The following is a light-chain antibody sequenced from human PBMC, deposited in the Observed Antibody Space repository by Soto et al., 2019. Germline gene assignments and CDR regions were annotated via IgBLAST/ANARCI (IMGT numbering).Light chain of an antibody. J-gene: IGKJ5*01. V-gene: IGKV1-39*01. CDR2: AAS. Sequence: DIHMTQSPSSLSASVGDRVTITCRASQSISSYVNWYQQKSGQAPKLLIYAASSLRSGVPSRFSGTGSGTDFTLTITSLQAEDSASYHCQQSYSTPLTFGQGTRLDIK. CDR3: QQSYSTPLT. CDR1: QSISSY.